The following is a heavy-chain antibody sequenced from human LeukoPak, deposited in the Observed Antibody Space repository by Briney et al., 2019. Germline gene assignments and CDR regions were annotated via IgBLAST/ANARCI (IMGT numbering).Heavy chain of an antibody. CDR2: IYYSGTT. CDR3: ARHGGMVRGFYDAFDI. Sequence: GSLRLSCAASGFMFSSHSMNWIRQPPGKGLEWIGLIYYSGTTDYNPSLKSRVTISLHTSKNQFSLNLSSVTAGDTAVYYCARHGGMVRGFYDAFDIWGQGTMVTVSS. CDR1: GFMFSSHS. D-gene: IGHD3-10*01. J-gene: IGHJ3*02. V-gene: IGHV4-59*08.